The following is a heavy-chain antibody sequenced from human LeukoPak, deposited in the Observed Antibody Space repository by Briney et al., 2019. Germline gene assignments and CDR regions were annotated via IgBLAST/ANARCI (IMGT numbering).Heavy chain of an antibody. V-gene: IGHV1-18*01. CDR1: GYTFTSYV. D-gene: IGHD2-15*01. CDR3: ARGYCSGGSCSWND. CDR2: ISAYNGNT. J-gene: IGHJ4*02. Sequence: ASVKVSCKASGYTFTSYVISWVRQAPGQGLEWMGWISAYNGNTNYAQKLQGRVTMTTDTSTSTAYMELRSLRSDDTAVYYCARGYCSGGSCSWNDWGQGTLVTVSS.